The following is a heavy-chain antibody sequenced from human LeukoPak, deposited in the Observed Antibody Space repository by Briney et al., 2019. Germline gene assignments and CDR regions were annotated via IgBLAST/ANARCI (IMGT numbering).Heavy chain of an antibody. CDR2: IIPIFGTA. Sequence: SVKVSCEASGGTFSSYAISWVRQAPGQGLEWMGGIIPIFGTANYAQKFQGRVTITADESTSTAYMELSSLRSEDTAVYYCARQGPKWLVPYTFDYWGQGTLVTVSS. CDR3: ARQGPKWLVPYTFDY. J-gene: IGHJ4*02. CDR1: GGTFSSYA. D-gene: IGHD6-19*01. V-gene: IGHV1-69*01.